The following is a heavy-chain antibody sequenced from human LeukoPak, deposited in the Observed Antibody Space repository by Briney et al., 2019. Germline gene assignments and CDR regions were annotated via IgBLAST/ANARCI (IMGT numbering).Heavy chain of an antibody. Sequence: SETLSLTCTVSGGSISSSSYYRGWIRQPPGKGLEWIGSIYYSGSTYYNPSLKSRVTISVDTSKNQFSLKLSSVTAADTAVYYCARGPPPDFDYWGRGTLVTVSS. V-gene: IGHV4-39*07. CDR3: ARGPPPDFDY. CDR2: IYYSGST. CDR1: GGSISSSSYY. J-gene: IGHJ4*02.